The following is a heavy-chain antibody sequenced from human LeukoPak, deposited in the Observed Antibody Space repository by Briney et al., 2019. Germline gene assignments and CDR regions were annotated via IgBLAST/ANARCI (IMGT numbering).Heavy chain of an antibody. D-gene: IGHD3-16*01. CDR3: AKILWGSKDFDY. Sequence: QPGGSLRLSCAASGFTFSTYAMSWVRQAPGKGLEWVSFISGGGGSTYYAYYADSVKGRFTISRDNSKNTLYLQMNSLRAEDTATYYCAKILWGSKDFDYWGQGTLVTVSS. J-gene: IGHJ4*02. V-gene: IGHV3-23*01. CDR1: GFTFSTYA. CDR2: ISGGGGSTYYA.